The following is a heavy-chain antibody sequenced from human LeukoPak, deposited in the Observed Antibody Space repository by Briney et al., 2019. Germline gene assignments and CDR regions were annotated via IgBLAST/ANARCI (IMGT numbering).Heavy chain of an antibody. CDR1: GGSFSGYY. J-gene: IGHJ6*03. CDR2: IYYSGST. D-gene: IGHD3-3*01. Sequence: SETLSLTCAVYGGSFSGYYWSWIRQPPGKGLEWIGYIYYSGSTNYNPSLKSRVTISVDTSKNQFSLKLRSVTAADTAVYYCARGSWSGYYSAYYYMDVWGKGTTVTVSS. CDR3: ARGSWSGYYSAYYYMDV. V-gene: IGHV4-59*01.